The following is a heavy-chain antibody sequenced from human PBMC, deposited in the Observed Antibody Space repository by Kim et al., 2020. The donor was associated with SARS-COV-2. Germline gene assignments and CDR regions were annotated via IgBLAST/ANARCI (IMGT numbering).Heavy chain of an antibody. CDR3: ARVEIQLWFMCFDY. J-gene: IGHJ4*02. Sequence: NPSLKSRVTISVDTSKNQFSLKLSSVTAADTAVYYCARVEIQLWFMCFDYWGQGTLVTVSS. D-gene: IGHD5-18*01. V-gene: IGHV4-30-2*04.